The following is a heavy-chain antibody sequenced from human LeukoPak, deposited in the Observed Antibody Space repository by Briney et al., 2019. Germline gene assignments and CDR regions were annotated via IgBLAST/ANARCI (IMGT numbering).Heavy chain of an antibody. CDR3: ASGLGYMPVNCGGDCYPSGRY. J-gene: IGHJ4*02. D-gene: IGHD2-21*02. Sequence: GGSLRLSCAASGFTFSSYSMNWVRQAPGKGLEWVSSISSSSSYIYYADSVKGRFTISRDNAKNSLYLQMNSLRAEDTAVYYYASGLGYMPVNCGGDCYPSGRYWGQGTLVTVS. V-gene: IGHV3-21*01. CDR1: GFTFSSYS. CDR2: ISSSSSYI.